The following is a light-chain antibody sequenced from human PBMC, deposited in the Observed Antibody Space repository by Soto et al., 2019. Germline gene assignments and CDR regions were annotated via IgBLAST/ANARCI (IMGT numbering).Light chain of an antibody. J-gene: IGKJ1*01. CDR1: ENFSRNY. CDR2: DAS. CDR3: QQYVRSQLT. Sequence: EVVLTQSPGTLSLSPGETATLSCRASENFSRNYLAWYQQKPGQPPRLLIYDASTRATGIPDRFSGSGSGTDFTLTISRLKPEDFAVYYCQQYVRSQLTFGQGTRVEIK. V-gene: IGKV3-20*01.